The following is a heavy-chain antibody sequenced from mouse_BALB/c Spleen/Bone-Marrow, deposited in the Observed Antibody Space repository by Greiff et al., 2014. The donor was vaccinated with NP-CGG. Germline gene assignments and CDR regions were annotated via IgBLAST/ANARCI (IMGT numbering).Heavy chain of an antibody. CDR2: INTNGGDT. Sequence: EVQVVESGGGLVQPGGSLKLSCAASGFTFSNYGMSWVRQTPDKRLEFVATINTNGGDTYYPDSVKGRFTISRDNAKNTLYLQMSSLKSEDTAMYYRARGVDYVSWFAYWGQGTLVAVSA. CDR3: ARGVDYVSWFAY. D-gene: IGHD2-4*01. CDR1: GFTFSNYG. J-gene: IGHJ3*01. V-gene: IGHV5-6-3*01.